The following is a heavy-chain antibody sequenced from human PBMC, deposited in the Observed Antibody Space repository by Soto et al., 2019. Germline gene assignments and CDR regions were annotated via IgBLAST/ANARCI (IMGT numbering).Heavy chain of an antibody. CDR3: ARGLRYFDWFPGGMDV. V-gene: IGHV4-59*01. J-gene: IGHJ6*02. CDR1: GGSISSYY. CDR2: IYYSGST. Sequence: PSETLSLTCTVSGGSISSYYWSWIRQPPGKGLEWIGYIYYSGSTNYNPSLKSRVTISVDTSKNQFSLKLSSVTAADTAVYYCARGLRYFDWFPGGMDVWGQGTTVTVSS. D-gene: IGHD3-9*01.